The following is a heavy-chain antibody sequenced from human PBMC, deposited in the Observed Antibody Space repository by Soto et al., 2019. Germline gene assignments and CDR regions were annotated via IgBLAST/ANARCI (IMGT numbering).Heavy chain of an antibody. CDR2: INHSGST. CDR1: GGSFSGYY. CDR3: ARRAPWVNEDYYYYGMDV. Sequence: PSETLSLTCAFYGGSFSGYYWSLIRQPTGKGLEWIGEINHSGSTNYNPSLKSRVTISVDTSKNQFSLKMSSVTAADTAVYYCARRAPWVNEDYYYYGMDVWGQGTTVTVSS. J-gene: IGHJ6*02. D-gene: IGHD1-26*01. V-gene: IGHV4-34*01.